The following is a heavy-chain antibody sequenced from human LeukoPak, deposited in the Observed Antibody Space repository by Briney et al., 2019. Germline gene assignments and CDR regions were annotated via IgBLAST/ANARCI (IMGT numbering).Heavy chain of an antibody. D-gene: IGHD3-9*01. Sequence: GGSLRLSCAASGFTFSSYGMHWVRQAPGKGLEWVAFIRYDGSNKYYADSVKGRFTISRDNSKNTLYLQMNSLRAEDTAVFYCAKTAYDILTGFFDYWGQGTLVTVSS. CDR2: IRYDGSNK. V-gene: IGHV3-30*02. CDR1: GFTFSSYG. CDR3: AKTAYDILTGFFDY. J-gene: IGHJ4*02.